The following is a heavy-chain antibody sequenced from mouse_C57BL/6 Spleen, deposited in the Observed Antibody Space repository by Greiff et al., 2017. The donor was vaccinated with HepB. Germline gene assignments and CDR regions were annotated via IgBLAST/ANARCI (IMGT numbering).Heavy chain of an antibody. D-gene: IGHD2-4*01. CDR1: GYTFTSYW. J-gene: IGHJ2*01. CDR3: ARRVIYYEYDDFDY. CDR2: IHPNSGST. Sequence: QVHVKQPGAELVKPGASVKLSCKASGYTFTSYWMHWVKQRPGQGLEWIGMIHPNSGSTTYNEQFKSKVRLTVDQSSSTAYMQLSSLTSDDTTIYYWARRVIYYEYDDFDYWGQGTTLTISS. V-gene: IGHV1-64*01.